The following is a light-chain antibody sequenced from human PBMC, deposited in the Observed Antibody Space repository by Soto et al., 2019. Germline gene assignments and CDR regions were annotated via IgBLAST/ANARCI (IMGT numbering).Light chain of an antibody. V-gene: IGLV2-14*01. Sequence: QSALTQPASGSGSPGQSITISCTGTSSDVGGNKYVSWYQQHPGKAPKLIIYDVSNRASGVSDRFSGSKSGNTASLTISGLQAADEDDYYCSSDTSTTSSTVFGPGTKLTV. J-gene: IGLJ1*01. CDR3: SSDTSTTSSTV. CDR1: SSDVGGNKY. CDR2: DVS.